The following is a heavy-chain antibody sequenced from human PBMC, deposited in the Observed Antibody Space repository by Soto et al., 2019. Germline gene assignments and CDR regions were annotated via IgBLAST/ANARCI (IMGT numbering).Heavy chain of an antibody. D-gene: IGHD3-10*01. V-gene: IGHV1-18*01. Sequence: GASVKVSCKASGYTFSIYGVNWVRQAPGQGLEWIGWIKAYNGNPKYAQNFQGRMTMTTDISARTAYMELRSLRFDDTAVYYCASDWDGSGSYYTDCWGQGTLVTVSS. J-gene: IGHJ4*02. CDR1: GYTFSIYG. CDR3: ASDWDGSGSYYTDC. CDR2: IKAYNGNP.